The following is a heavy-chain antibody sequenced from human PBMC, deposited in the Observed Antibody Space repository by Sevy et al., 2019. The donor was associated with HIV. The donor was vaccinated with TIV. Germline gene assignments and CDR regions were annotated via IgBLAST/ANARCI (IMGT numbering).Heavy chain of an antibody. CDR3: ARRGEYCSGGSWGMACFDY. J-gene: IGHJ4*02. CDR2: ISSSSSYI. CDR1: SGFTFSSYW. D-gene: IGHD2-15*01. Sequence: GGSLRLSCAASSGFTFSSYWMSWVRQAPGKGLEWVSSISSSSSYIYYADSVKGRFTISRDNAKNSLYLQMNSLRAEDTAVYYCARRGEYCSGGSWGMACFDYWGQGTLVTVSS. V-gene: IGHV3-21*01.